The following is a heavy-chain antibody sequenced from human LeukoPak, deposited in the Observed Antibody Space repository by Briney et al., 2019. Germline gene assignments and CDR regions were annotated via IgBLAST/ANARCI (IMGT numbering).Heavy chain of an antibody. CDR1: GFTFSSYW. V-gene: IGHV3-7*01. D-gene: IGHD3-16*02. J-gene: IGHJ4*02. CDR2: IKQDGSEK. CDR3: ARNYDYVWGSYRYTRGYFDY. Sequence: GGSLRLSCAASGFTFSSYWMSWVRQAPGKGLEWVANIKQDGSEKYYVDSVKGRFTISRDNAKNSLYLQMNSLRAEDTAVYYCARNYDYVWGSYRYTRGYFDYWGQGTLVTVSS.